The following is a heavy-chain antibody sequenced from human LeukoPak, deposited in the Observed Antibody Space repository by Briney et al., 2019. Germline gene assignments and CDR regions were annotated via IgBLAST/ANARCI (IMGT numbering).Heavy chain of an antibody. CDR1: GYTFTSSYD. CDR3: ARVGRAYYGSGSYYVDY. J-gene: IGHJ4*02. CDR2: ISAYNGNT. Sequence: ASVKVSCKASGYTFTSSYDINWVRQAPGQGLEWMGWISAYNGNTNYAQKLQGRVTMTTDTSTSTAYMELRSLRSDDTAVYYCARVGRAYYGSGSYYVDYWGQGTLVTVSS. D-gene: IGHD3-10*01. V-gene: IGHV1-18*01.